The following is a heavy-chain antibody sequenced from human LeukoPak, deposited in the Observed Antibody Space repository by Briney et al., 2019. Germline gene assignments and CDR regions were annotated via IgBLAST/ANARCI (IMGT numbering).Heavy chain of an antibody. CDR3: ARSLGYCSSTSCRFNWFDP. CDR1: GGTFSSYA. Sequence: SVKVSCKASGGTFSSYAISWVRQAPGQGLEWMGGIIPIFGTANYAQKFQGRVTITADKSTSTAYMELSSLRSEDTAVYYCARSLGYCSSTSCRFNWFDPWGQGTLVTVSS. J-gene: IGHJ5*02. D-gene: IGHD2-2*01. V-gene: IGHV1-69*06. CDR2: IIPIFGTA.